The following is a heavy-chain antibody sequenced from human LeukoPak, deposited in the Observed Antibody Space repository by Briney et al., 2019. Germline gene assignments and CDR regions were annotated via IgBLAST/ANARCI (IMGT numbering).Heavy chain of an antibody. Sequence: ASVKVSCKASGYTFTGYYMHWVRQAPGQGLEWMGWINPNSGGTNYAQKFQGRVTMTRDTSISTAYMELSRLRPDDTAVYYCALDSSGYYFWFDPWGQGTLVTVSS. CDR2: INPNSGGT. J-gene: IGHJ5*02. CDR1: GYTFTGYY. CDR3: ALDSSGYYFWFDP. V-gene: IGHV1-2*02. D-gene: IGHD3-22*01.